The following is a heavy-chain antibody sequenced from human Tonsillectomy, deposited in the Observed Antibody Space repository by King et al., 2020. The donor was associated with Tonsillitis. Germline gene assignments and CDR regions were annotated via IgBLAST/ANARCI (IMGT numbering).Heavy chain of an antibody. J-gene: IGHJ6*03. V-gene: IGHV3-23*01. CDR2: ISVSGGST. Sequence: WVRQAPGKGLEWVSAISVSGGSTFYADSVKGRFTISRDNSKNTLYLQMNSLRAEDTAVYNCAKDLIQSDSSTLYYSFYYMYVWGKGPPVTVSS. D-gene: IGHD6-13*01. CDR3: AKDLIQSDSSTLYYSFYYMYV.